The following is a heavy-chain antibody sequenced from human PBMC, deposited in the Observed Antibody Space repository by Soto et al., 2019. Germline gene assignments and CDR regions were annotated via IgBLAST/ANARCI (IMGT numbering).Heavy chain of an antibody. CDR1: GFTFDDYA. D-gene: IGHD2-15*01. J-gene: IGHJ6*03. Sequence: GGSLRLSCAASGFTFDDYAMHWVRQAPGKGLEWVSGISWNSGSIGYADSVKGRFTISRDNAKNSLYLQMNSLRAEDTALYYCAKSRADCSGGSCYSPYYYYYYMDVWGKGTTVTVSS. CDR2: ISWNSGSI. V-gene: IGHV3-9*01. CDR3: AKSRADCSGGSCYSPYYYYYYMDV.